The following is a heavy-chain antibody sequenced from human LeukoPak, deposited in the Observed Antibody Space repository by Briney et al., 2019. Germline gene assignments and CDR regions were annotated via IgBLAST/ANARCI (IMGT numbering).Heavy chain of an antibody. J-gene: IGHJ4*02. D-gene: IGHD2-15*01. CDR2: ISSSSSYI. Sequence: GGSLRLSCAASGFTFSSYGMSWVRQAPGKGLEWVSSISSSSSYIYYADSVKGRFTISRDNAKNSLYLQMNSLRAEDTAVYYCARAPILVVVAATSYYFDYWGQGTLVTVSS. CDR1: GFTFSSYG. V-gene: IGHV3-21*01. CDR3: ARAPILVVVAATSYYFDY.